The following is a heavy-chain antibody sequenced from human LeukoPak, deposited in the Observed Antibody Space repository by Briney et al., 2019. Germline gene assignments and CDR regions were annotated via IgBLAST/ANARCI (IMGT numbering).Heavy chain of an antibody. D-gene: IGHD2/OR15-2a*01. V-gene: IGHV1-69-2*01. CDR2: VDPEDGKT. J-gene: IGHJ4*02. CDR3: ATSFYFSSPAYFDY. CDR1: GYTFTDYN. Sequence: GATVKISCKASGYTFTDYNIYWVQQAPGKGLEWMGRVDPEDGKTIYAEKFQGRVTITADTSTDTAYMKLSSLRSEDTAVYYCATSFYFSSPAYFDYRGQGTLVTVSS.